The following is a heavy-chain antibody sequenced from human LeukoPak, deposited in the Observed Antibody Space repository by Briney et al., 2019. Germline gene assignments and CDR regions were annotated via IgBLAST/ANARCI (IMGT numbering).Heavy chain of an antibody. Sequence: PSETLSLTCAVYGGSFSGYYWSWIRQPSGKGLEWIGEINHSGSTNYNPSLKSRVTISVDTSKNQFSLKLSSVTAADTAVYYCARGQGGLYCSSTSCRFDYWGQGTLVTVSS. CDR1: GGSFSGYY. D-gene: IGHD2-2*01. CDR3: ARGQGGLYCSSTSCRFDY. J-gene: IGHJ4*02. V-gene: IGHV4-34*01. CDR2: INHSGST.